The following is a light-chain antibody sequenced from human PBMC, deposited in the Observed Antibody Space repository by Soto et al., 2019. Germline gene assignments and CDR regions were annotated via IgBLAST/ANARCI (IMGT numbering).Light chain of an antibody. J-gene: IGLJ3*02. CDR1: SSDVGAYNY. CDR3: CSYAGTYSWV. V-gene: IGLV2-11*01. Sequence: QSALTQPRSVSGSPGQSVTISCTGSSSDVGAYNYVSWYQHHPGKAPKVMIFDVSERPSGVPDRFSGSKSGNTASLTISGLQAEDEGDCYCCSYAGTYSWVFGGGTKLTVL. CDR2: DVS.